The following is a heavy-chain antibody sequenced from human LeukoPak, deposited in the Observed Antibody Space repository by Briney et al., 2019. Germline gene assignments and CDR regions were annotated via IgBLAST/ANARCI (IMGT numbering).Heavy chain of an antibody. J-gene: IGHJ4*02. D-gene: IGHD3-10*01. CDR3: VRDNGSGRDVYCVC. V-gene: IGHV1-2*02. CDR1: VYIFTGYY. CDR2: INPNSGGT. Sequence: ASVKVSCKASVYIFTGYYIHWVRQAPGQGLEWMGWINPNSGGTNYAQKFQGRVTMDRDTPISTADMELSRLRSDATAITNLVRDNGSGRDVYCVCWRRGTVVAVCS.